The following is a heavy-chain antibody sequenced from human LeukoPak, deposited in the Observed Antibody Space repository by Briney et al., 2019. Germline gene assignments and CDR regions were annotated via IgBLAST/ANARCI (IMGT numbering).Heavy chain of an antibody. V-gene: IGHV1-69*13. CDR3: ARARRYYYDSSGYYTADY. CDR2: IIPIFGTA. D-gene: IGHD3-22*01. Sequence: GASVKVSCKASAGTFSSYAISWVRQAPGQGLEWMGGIIPIFGTANYAQKFQGRVTITADESTSTAYMELSSLRSEDTAVYYCARARRYYYDSSGYYTADYWGQGTLVTVSS. CDR1: AGTFSSYA. J-gene: IGHJ4*02.